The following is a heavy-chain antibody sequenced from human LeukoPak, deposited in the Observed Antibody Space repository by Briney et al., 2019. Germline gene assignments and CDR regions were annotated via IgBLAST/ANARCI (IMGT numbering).Heavy chain of an antibody. CDR3: AANSDENRGYQPDGMDV. CDR2: INPNSGGT. V-gene: IGHV1-2*02. J-gene: IGHJ6*02. Sequence: ASVKVSCKASGYTFTGYYMHWVRQAPGQGLEWMGWINPNSGGTNYAQKFQGRVTMTRDTSISTAYMELSRLRPDDTAVYYCAANSDENRGYQPDGMDVWGQGTTVTVSS. CDR1: GYTFTGYY. D-gene: IGHD6-25*01.